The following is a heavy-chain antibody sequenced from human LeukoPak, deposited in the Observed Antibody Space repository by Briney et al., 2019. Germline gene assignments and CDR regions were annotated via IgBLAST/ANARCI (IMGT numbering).Heavy chain of an antibody. CDR1: GGSISSYY. V-gene: IGHV4-59*08. CDR3: AESSSGWLRV. Sequence: SETLSLTCTVSGGSISSYYLSWIRQPPGKGLEWIGYIHYSGSTNYNPSLKSRVTISVDTSKNQFSLKLSSVTAADTAVYYCAESSSGWLRVWGQGTLVTVSS. D-gene: IGHD6-19*01. J-gene: IGHJ4*02. CDR2: IHYSGST.